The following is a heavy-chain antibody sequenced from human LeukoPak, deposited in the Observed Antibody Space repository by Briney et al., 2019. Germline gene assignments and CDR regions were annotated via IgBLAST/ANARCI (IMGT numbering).Heavy chain of an antibody. D-gene: IGHD3-3*01. J-gene: IGHJ4*02. CDR3: ATTIGQRFLEWLAVDY. CDR2: INPSGGST. CDR1: GYTFTSYY. V-gene: IGHV1-46*01. Sequence: GASVKVSCKASGYTFTSYYMHWVRQAPGQGLEWMGIINPSGGSTSYAQKFQGRVTMTRDTSTSTVYMELSSLRSEDTAVYYCATTIGQRFLEWLAVDYWGQGTLVTVSS.